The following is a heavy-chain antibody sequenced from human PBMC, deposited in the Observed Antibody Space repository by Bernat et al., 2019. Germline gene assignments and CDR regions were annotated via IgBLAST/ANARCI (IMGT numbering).Heavy chain of an antibody. J-gene: IGHJ6*02. CDR2: IKQDGSEK. CDR3: ARLLRYSGLIMDV. D-gene: IGHD4-23*01. Sequence: EVQLVESGGGLVQPGGSLRLSCAASGFTFSSYWMSWVRQAPGKGLEWVANIKQDGSEKYYVDSEKGRFTISRDNAKNSLYQQMNSLRAENTAVYYCARLLRYSGLIMDVWGQGTTVTVSS. CDR1: GFTFSSYW. V-gene: IGHV3-7*03.